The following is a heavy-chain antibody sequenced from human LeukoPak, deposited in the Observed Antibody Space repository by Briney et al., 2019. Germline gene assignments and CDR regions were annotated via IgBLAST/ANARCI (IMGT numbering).Heavy chain of an antibody. V-gene: IGHV3-23*01. CDR2: IGASGEST. J-gene: IGHJ4*02. Sequence: GGSLRLSCAASGFTFSVAAMTWVRQAPGKGLEWVSLIGASGESTYYADSVKGRFTISRDNSKNTLSLQMNSLRDEDTAVYYCARDQLGIDYWGQGTLVTVSS. CDR1: GFTFSVAA. D-gene: IGHD7-27*01. CDR3: ARDQLGIDY.